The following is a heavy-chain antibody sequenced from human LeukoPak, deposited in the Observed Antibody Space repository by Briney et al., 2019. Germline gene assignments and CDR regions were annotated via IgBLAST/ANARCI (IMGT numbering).Heavy chain of an antibody. J-gene: IGHJ1*01. D-gene: IGHD3-3*01. V-gene: IGHV1-46*03. CDR1: GYTFTSYY. CDR2: INPSGGST. CDR3: ARDMVGYDFWSGYYNSAEYFQH. Sequence: PEASVKVSCKASGYTFTSYYMHWVRQAPGQGLEWMGIINPSGGSTSYAQKFQGRVTMTRDTSTSTVYMELSSLRSEDTAVYYCARDMVGYDFWSGYYNSAEYFQHWGQGTLVTVSS.